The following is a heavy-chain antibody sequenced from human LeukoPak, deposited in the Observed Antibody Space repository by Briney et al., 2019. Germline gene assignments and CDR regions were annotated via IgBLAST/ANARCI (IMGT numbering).Heavy chain of an antibody. D-gene: IGHD3-10*01. V-gene: IGHV4-39*01. Sequence: SETLSLTCTVSGGSISSSSYYWGWIRQPPGKGLEWIRSIYYSGSTYYNPSLKSRVTTSVDTSKNQFSLKLSSVTAADTAVYYCARGGITMVRGVSYYFDYWGQGTLVTVSS. CDR1: GGSISSSSYY. CDR2: IYYSGST. CDR3: ARGGITMVRGVSYYFDY. J-gene: IGHJ4*02.